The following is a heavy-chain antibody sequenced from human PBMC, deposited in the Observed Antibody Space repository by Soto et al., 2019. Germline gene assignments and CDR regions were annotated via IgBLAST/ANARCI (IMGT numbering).Heavy chain of an antibody. CDR3: ARGYRSFSDYYGMDV. CDR1: GGTLSSYA. D-gene: IGHD6-13*01. V-gene: IGHV1-69*13. CDR2: IIPIFGTA. Sequence: ASVKVSCKASGGTLSSYAISWVRQAPGQGLEWMGGIIPIFGTANYAQKFQGRVTITADESTSTAYMELSSLRSEDTAVYYCARGYRSFSDYYGMDVWGQGTTVTVSS. J-gene: IGHJ6*02.